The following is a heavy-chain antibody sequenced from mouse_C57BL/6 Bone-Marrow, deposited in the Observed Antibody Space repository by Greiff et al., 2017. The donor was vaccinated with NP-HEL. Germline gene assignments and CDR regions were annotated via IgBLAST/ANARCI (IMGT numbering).Heavy chain of an antibody. V-gene: IGHV1-55*01. CDR1: GYTFTSYW. J-gene: IGHJ4*01. Sequence: QVQLKQPGAELVKPGASVKMSCKASGYTFTSYWITWVKQRPGQGLEWIGDIYPGSGSTNYNEKFKSKATLTVDTSSSTAYMQLSSLTSEDSAVYYCARTETRNPYYAMDYWGQGTSVTVSS. CDR2: IYPGSGST. CDR3: ARTETRNPYYAMDY.